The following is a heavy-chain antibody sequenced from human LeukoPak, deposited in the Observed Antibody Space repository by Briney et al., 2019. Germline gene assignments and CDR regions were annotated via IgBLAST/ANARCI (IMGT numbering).Heavy chain of an antibody. J-gene: IGHJ1*01. CDR2: ISSSSSYI. V-gene: IGHV3-21*04. CDR3: AKDSQQLPQGYFQH. D-gene: IGHD6-13*01. CDR1: GFTFSSYS. Sequence: PGGSLRLSCAASGFTFSSYSMNWVRQAPGKGLEWVSSISSSSSYIYYADSVKGRFTISRDNSKNTLYLQMNSLRAEDTAVYYCAKDSQQLPQGYFQHWGQGTLVTVSS.